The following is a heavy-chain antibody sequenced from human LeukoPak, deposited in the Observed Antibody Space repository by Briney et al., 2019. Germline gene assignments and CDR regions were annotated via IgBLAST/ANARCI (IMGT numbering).Heavy chain of an antibody. CDR1: GGTFSSYA. Sequence: ASVKVSCKASGGTFSSYAISWVRQAPGQGLEWMGGIIPIFGTANYAQKFQGRVTITADESTSTAYMELSSLRSEDTAVYHCARDRAREYCYDSSGYYDYWGQGTLVTVSS. J-gene: IGHJ4*02. V-gene: IGHV1-69*13. CDR3: ARDRAREYCYDSSGYYDY. D-gene: IGHD3-22*01. CDR2: IIPIFGTA.